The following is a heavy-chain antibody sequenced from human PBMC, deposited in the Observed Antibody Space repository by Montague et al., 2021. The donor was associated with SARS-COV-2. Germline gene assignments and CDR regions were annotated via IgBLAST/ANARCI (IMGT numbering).Heavy chain of an antibody. CDR1: GYSFTSYW. CDR2: IDPSDSYT. D-gene: IGHD6-13*01. J-gene: IGHJ4*02. V-gene: IGHV5-10-1*01. CDR3: ARRSYSSSWYDY. Sequence: QSGAEVKKPGESLRISCKGSGYSFTSYWISWVRQIPGKGLEWMGRIDPSDSYTNYSPSFQGRVTISADKSISTAYLQWSSLKASDTAMYYCARRSYSSSWYDYWGQGTLVTVSS.